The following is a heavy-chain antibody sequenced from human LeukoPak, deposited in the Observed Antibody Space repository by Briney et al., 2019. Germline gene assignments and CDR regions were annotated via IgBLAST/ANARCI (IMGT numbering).Heavy chain of an antibody. CDR1: GYTFTSYG. V-gene: IGHV1-18*01. CDR2: ISAYNGNT. D-gene: IGHD1-26*01. Sequence: VSVKVSCKASGYTFTSYGISWVRQAPGQGLEWMGWISAYNGNTNYAQKLQGRVTMTTDTSTSTAYMELRSLRSDDTAVYYCARDGANSGSYPMDYWGQGTLVTVSS. J-gene: IGHJ4*02. CDR3: ARDGANSGSYPMDY.